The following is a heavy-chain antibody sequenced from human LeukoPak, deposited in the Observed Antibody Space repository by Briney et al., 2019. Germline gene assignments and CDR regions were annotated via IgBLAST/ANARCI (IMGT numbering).Heavy chain of an antibody. CDR3: ARGLIAARDYYFDF. Sequence: SETLSLTCTVSGGSISSGGYYWSWIRQPPQKGLEWIAYIYYGGSTNYNPSLKSRVTLSVDTSKNQFSLKLSSVTAADTAVYYCARGLIAARDYYFDFWGQGTLVTVSS. J-gene: IGHJ4*02. V-gene: IGHV4-61*08. CDR2: IYYGGST. D-gene: IGHD6-6*01. CDR1: GGSISSGGYY.